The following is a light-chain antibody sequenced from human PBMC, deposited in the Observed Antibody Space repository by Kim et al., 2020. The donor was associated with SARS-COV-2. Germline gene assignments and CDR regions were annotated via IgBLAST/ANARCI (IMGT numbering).Light chain of an antibody. CDR1: SANIGSNY. J-gene: IGLJ2*01. CDR2: RNN. Sequence: QSVLTKPPSASGTPGQRVTISCSGSSANIGSNYVYWYQQLPGTAPKLLIYRNNQRPSGVPDRFSGSKSGTSASLAISGLRSEDEAYYYCAAWDDSLSGPVFGGGTQLTVL. CDR3: AAWDDSLSGPV. V-gene: IGLV1-47*01.